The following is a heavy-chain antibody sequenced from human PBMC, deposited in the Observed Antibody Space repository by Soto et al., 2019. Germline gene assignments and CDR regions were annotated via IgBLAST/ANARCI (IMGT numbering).Heavy chain of an antibody. Sequence: PSETLSLTCSVSGYTVSSSDYYWAWIRQPPGKGLEWIGSMLYSGLIYYNPSLKSRVTLSVDTSKNQFSVRLNSVTASDTAAYYCAPLSVSLSGPYGIHVWGQGTTVTVSS. CDR2: MLYSGLI. CDR3: APLSVSLSGPYGIHV. V-gene: IGHV4-39*01. J-gene: IGHJ6*02. CDR1: GYTVSSSDYY. D-gene: IGHD2-15*01.